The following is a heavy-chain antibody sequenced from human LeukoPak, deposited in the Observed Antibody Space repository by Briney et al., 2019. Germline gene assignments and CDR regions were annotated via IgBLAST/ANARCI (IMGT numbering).Heavy chain of an antibody. CDR1: GFTFSSYS. CDR2: ISSSSSYI. J-gene: IGHJ3*02. D-gene: IGHD6-19*01. Sequence: GGSLRLSCAASGFTFSSYSMNWVRQAPGKGLEWVSSISSSSSYIYYADSVKGRFTISRDNAKNSLYLQMNSLRAEDTAVYYCARDSSGWYLNAFDIWGQGTMVTVSS. CDR3: ARDSSGWYLNAFDI. V-gene: IGHV3-21*04.